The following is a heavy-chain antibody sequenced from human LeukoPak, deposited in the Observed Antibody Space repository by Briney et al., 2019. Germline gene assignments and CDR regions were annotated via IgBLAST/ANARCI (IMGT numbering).Heavy chain of an antibody. CDR2: IYYSGSA. D-gene: IGHD3-10*01. CDR1: GGSISSYY. J-gene: IGHJ5*02. Sequence: SETLSLTCTVSGGSISSYYWSWIRQPPGKGLEWIGYIYYSGSANYNPSLKSRVTISVDTSKNQFSLKLSSVTAADTAVYYCARVSGSYWDWFDPWGQGTLVTVSS. CDR3: ARVSGSYWDWFDP. V-gene: IGHV4-59*01.